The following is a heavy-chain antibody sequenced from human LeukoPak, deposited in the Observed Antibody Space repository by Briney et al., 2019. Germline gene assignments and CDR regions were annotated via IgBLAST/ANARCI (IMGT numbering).Heavy chain of an antibody. Sequence: SQTLSLTCAVSGVSISSGGYSWSWIRQPPGKGLEWIGYIYHSGSTYYNPSLKSRVTISVDRSKNQFSLKLSSVTAADTAVYYCARTSIAARRANASDIWGQGTMVTVSS. CDR3: ARTSIAARRANASDI. CDR2: IYHSGST. D-gene: IGHD6-6*01. CDR1: GVSISSGGYS. V-gene: IGHV4-30-2*01. J-gene: IGHJ3*02.